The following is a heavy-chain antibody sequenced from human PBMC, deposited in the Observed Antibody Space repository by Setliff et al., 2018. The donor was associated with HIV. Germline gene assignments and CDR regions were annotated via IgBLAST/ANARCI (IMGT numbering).Heavy chain of an antibody. CDR2: IIPSLTIA. J-gene: IGHJ5*01. CDR1: GDTFSTYA. D-gene: IGHD3-3*01. V-gene: IGHV1-69*10. Sequence: ASVKVSCKTSGDTFSTYAISWVRQAPGQGLEWMGGIIPSLTIANYEHKFQGRVTITADKSTTTAYMELKSLKSEDTAVYYCAGGFWSGPLFDPWGRGTLVTV. CDR3: AGGFWSGPLFDP.